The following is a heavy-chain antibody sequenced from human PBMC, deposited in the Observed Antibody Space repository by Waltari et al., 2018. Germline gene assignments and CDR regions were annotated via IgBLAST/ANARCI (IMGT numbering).Heavy chain of an antibody. D-gene: IGHD6-13*01. CDR3: AREKQLVRGVHDY. CDR2: INHSGST. V-gene: IGHV4-34*01. CDR1: GGSFSGYY. J-gene: IGHJ4*02. Sequence: QVQLQQWGAGLLKPSETLSLTCAVYGGSFSGYYWSWIRQPPGKGLEWIGEINHSGSTNYNPSLKSRVTISVDTSKNQFSLKLSSVTAADTAVYYCAREKQLVRGVHDYWGQGTLVTVSS.